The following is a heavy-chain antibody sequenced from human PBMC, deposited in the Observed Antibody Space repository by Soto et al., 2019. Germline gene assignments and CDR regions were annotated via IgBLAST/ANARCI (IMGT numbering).Heavy chain of an antibody. D-gene: IGHD3-10*01. CDR1: GYTFTSYY. Sequence: ASVKVSCKASGYTFTSYYMHWVRQAPGQGLEWMGIINPSGGSTSYAQEFQGRVTMTRDTSTSTVYMELSSLRSEDTAVYYCARDRFGYGSGSYYKSYYYGMDVWGQGTTVTVSS. CDR3: ARDRFGYGSGSYYKSYYYGMDV. J-gene: IGHJ6*02. CDR2: INPSGGST. V-gene: IGHV1-46*01.